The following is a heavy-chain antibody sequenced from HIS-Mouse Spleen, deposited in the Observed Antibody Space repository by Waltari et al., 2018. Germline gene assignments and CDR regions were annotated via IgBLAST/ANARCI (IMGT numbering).Heavy chain of an antibody. CDR2: ISYDGSNK. CDR3: AKASSGWLDY. CDR1: GFTFRSHG. J-gene: IGHJ4*02. Sequence: QVQLVESGGGVVQPGRSVRLSCAASGFTFRSHGLHWVRQAPGKGLEWVAVISYDGSNKYYADSVKGRFTISRDNSKNTLYLQMNSLRAEDTAVYYCAKASSGWLDYWGQGTLVTVSS. V-gene: IGHV3-30*18. D-gene: IGHD6-19*01.